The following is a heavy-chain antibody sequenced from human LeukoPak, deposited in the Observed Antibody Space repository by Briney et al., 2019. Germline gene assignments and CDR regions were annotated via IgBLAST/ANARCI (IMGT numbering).Heavy chain of an antibody. Sequence: SETLSLTCTVSGGSISSSSYYWGWIRQPPGKGLEWIGSIYYSGSTYYNPSLKSRVTISVDTSKNQFSLKLSSVTAADTAVYYCARLRVLRFLEWLSQNFDYWGQGTLVTVSS. V-gene: IGHV4-39*01. J-gene: IGHJ4*02. CDR1: GGSISSSSYY. CDR3: ARLRVLRFLEWLSQNFDY. CDR2: IYYSGST. D-gene: IGHD3-3*01.